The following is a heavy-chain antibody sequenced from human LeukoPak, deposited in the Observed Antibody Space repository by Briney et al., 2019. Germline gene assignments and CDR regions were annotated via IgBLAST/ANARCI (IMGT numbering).Heavy chain of an antibody. CDR3: ARTYYYDSSGYYFDY. CDR2: INPSGGST. J-gene: IGHJ4*02. V-gene: IGHV1-46*01. CDR1: GYTFTSYY. Sequence: ASVKVSCKASGYTFTSYYMHWVRQAPGQGLEWMGIINPSGGSTSYAQKFQGRVTMTRDTSTSTVYMELSSMRSEDTAVYYCARTYYYDSSGYYFDYWGQGTLVTVSS. D-gene: IGHD3-22*01.